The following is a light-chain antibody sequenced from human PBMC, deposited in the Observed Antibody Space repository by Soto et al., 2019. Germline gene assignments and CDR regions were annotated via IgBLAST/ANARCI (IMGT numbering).Light chain of an antibody. CDR1: QGIGSW. CDR2: AAT. J-gene: IGKJ5*01. Sequence: DIQMTQSPSSVSGSVGDTVTITCRASQGIGSWLAWYQQRPGEAPKLLISAATSLKRGASSRFSGSRSGTDFTLTISSLQPEDFGIYYCQQANSFPITFGQGTRLEIK. CDR3: QQANSFPIT. V-gene: IGKV1-12*01.